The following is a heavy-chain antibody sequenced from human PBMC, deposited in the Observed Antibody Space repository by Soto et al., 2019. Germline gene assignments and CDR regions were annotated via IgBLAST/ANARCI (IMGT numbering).Heavy chain of an antibody. V-gene: IGHV3-33*01. J-gene: IGHJ4*02. CDR2: IWYDGSNK. CDR1: EFNFSSYG. Sequence: QVQLVESGGGVVQPGRSLRLSCAASEFNFSSYGMHWVRQAPFKGMEWVAVIWYDGSNKYYADSVKGRFTISRDNSKNTLYLQMNSLRAEDTVEYYCARADRGQELVIGNYWGQGTLVTVSS. D-gene: IGHD6-13*01. CDR3: ARADRGQELVIGNY.